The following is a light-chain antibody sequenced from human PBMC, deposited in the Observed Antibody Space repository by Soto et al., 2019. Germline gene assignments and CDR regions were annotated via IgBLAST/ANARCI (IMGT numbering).Light chain of an antibody. CDR3: QQYNNWPAIT. CDR2: GAS. CDR1: QGVRSN. V-gene: IGKV3D-15*01. Sequence: MGVTKCPATLSVSTGERPTLSCRASQGVRSNLAWYQQKPGQPPRLVISGASTRAPGIPARFSGFGSGTDFTLTISSLQSEDFAIYYCQQYNNWPAITFGQGTRLEIK. J-gene: IGKJ5*01.